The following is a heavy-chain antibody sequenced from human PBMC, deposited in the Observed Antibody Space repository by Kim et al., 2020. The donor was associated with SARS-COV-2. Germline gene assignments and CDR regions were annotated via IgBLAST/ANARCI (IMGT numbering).Heavy chain of an antibody. CDR1: GGSISSSSDY. Sequence: SETLSLTCTVSGGSISSSSDYWGWLRQPPGRGLEWIGRIYYSERTYYNSSLKRRATISVHTTKNQLSPKLSPVTAATAVAYCERSPSAWFPESSALYYF. CDR2: IYYSERT. CDR3: RSPSAWFPESSALYYF. V-gene: IGHV4-39*01. D-gene: IGHD3-22*01. J-gene: IGHJ4*01.